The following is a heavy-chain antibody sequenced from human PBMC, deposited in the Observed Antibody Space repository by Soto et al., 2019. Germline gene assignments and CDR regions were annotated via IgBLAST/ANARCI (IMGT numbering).Heavy chain of an antibody. CDR2: ITSKRYGGKT. J-gene: IGHJ4*02. D-gene: IGHD1-26*01. V-gene: IGHV3-49*03. Sequence: GGSLRLACITSGFTFGDYAMIWFRQAPGKGLEWVSFITSKRYGGKTEYAASVKGRFTTSRDDSKSVAYLQMNSLRTDDTAVYYCSRLPPNNWGAPLDFWGQGTLVTVSS. CDR1: GFTFGDYA. CDR3: SRLPPNNWGAPLDF.